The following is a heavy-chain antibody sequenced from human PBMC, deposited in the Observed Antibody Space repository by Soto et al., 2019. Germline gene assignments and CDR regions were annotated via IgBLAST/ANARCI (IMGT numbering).Heavy chain of an antibody. Sequence: QVKLVESGGGVVQPGTSLRLSCTASGFDFSNSGIQWVRQTPGKGLEWVALISFDGDKYYVDSVKGRFTISRDNPTNTVYLQMNRPRPEDTGVYYCARDYARGWCQFWGQGTLVTVSS. D-gene: IGHD2-8*02. V-gene: IGHV3-30*03. CDR2: ISFDGDK. CDR3: ARDYARGWCQF. CDR1: GFDFSNSG. J-gene: IGHJ4*02.